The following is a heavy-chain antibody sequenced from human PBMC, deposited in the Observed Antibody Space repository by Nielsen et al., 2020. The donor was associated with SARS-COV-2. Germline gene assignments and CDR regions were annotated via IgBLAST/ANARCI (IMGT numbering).Heavy chain of an antibody. V-gene: IGHV4-39*07. CDR3: ARGVDRGTQVGFDP. CDR2: IYYSGSP. D-gene: IGHD3-10*01. CDR1: GGTISSSSNY. Sequence: SESLSLTCTLSGGTISSSSNYWGWIRQPTGQGLVWIGSIYYSGSPNYNPSLKSRVTISVDTSKKQFSLKLSSVTAADPAVYYCARGVDRGTQVGFDPWGQGTLVTVSS. J-gene: IGHJ5*02.